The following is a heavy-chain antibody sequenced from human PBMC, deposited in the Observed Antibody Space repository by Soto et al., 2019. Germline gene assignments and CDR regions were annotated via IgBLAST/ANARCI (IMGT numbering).Heavy chain of an antibody. Sequence: LXLTCSVSCASITTYYWSWIRQPPVKGLEWIGSISYSGSTKYNPSLESRVMISLDTSKNQFSLRLTSVTAADTALYYCARDWDSSGLFDPWGQGALVTVSS. CDR2: ISYSGST. V-gene: IGHV4-59*01. CDR1: CASITTYY. CDR3: ARDWDSSGLFDP. D-gene: IGHD3-10*01. J-gene: IGHJ5*02.